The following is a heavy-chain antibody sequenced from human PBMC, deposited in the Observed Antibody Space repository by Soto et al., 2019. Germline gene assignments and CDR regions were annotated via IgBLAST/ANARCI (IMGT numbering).Heavy chain of an antibody. Sequence: GGSLRLSCAASGFTFDDYAMHWVRQAPGKGLEWVSGISWNSGSIGYADSVKGRFTISRDNAKNSLYLQMNSLRAEDTALYYCAKGLITFGGVIVILDYWGQGTLVTVSS. CDR2: ISWNSGSI. CDR3: AKGLITFGGVIVILDY. V-gene: IGHV3-9*01. D-gene: IGHD3-16*02. J-gene: IGHJ4*02. CDR1: GFTFDDYA.